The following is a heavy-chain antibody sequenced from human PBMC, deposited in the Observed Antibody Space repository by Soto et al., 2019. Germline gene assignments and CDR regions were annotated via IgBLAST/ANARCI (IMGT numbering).Heavy chain of an antibody. D-gene: IGHD3-3*02. CDR2: IYYTGIS. Sequence: SETLSLTCTVSGGSISSYYWSWIRQPPGKGLEWIGCIYYTGISNSNPSLNSRVTISVDTSKNQFSLKLSSVTAADTAVYYCASPKIAFYNWFDPWGQGTLVTVAS. CDR3: ASPKIAFYNWFDP. CDR1: GGSISSYY. V-gene: IGHV4-59*08. J-gene: IGHJ5*02.